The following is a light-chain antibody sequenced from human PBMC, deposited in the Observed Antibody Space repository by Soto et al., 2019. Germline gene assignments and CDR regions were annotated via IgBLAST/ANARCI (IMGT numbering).Light chain of an antibody. CDR1: QSVSSN. V-gene: IGKV3-15*01. CDR2: GAS. Sequence: EIVMTQSPATLSVSPGERATLSCRASQSVSSNLAWYRQKPGQAPRLLIYGASTRATGIPATFSGSGSGTEFTLTTSSLQSEDFAVDYCQQYNNWPPASTFGPGTKVDIK. J-gene: IGKJ3*01. CDR3: QQYNNWPPAST.